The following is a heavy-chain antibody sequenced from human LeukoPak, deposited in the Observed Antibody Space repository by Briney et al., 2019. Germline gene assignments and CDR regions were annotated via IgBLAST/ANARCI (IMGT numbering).Heavy chain of an antibody. D-gene: IGHD4-17*01. Sequence: SQTLSLTCAISGDSVSSNTAAWNWIRQSPSRGLEWLGRTYYRSKWYNDYAVSVNSRITINPDTSKNQFSLQLNSVTPEDTAVYYCARRTTVTGVLDYWGQGTLVTVSS. CDR3: ARRTTVTGVLDY. V-gene: IGHV6-1*01. CDR1: GDSVSSNTAA. CDR2: TYYRSKWYN. J-gene: IGHJ4*02.